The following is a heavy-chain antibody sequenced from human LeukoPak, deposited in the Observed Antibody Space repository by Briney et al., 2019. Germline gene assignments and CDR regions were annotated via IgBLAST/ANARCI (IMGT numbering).Heavy chain of an antibody. D-gene: IGHD5-18*01. V-gene: IGHV4-4*07. J-gene: IGHJ6*03. Sequence: SETLSLTCTVSGGFISNYYWSWIRQPAGKGLEWIGRIYTSGSTNYNSSLKSRVTMSVDTSKNQFSLKLSSVTAADTAVYYCARGGRGYSYGPRYYYMDVWGKGTTVTVSS. CDR3: ARGGRGYSYGPRYYYMDV. CDR2: IYTSGST. CDR1: GGFISNYY.